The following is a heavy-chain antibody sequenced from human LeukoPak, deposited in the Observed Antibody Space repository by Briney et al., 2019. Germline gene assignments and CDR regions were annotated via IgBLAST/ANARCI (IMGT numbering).Heavy chain of an antibody. Sequence: HSETLSLTCAVYGGSFSGYYWSWIRQPPENGMDLNGEINHSGSTNYNPSLKSRVTISVDTSKNQFSLKLSSVTAADTAVYYCARGKKTPFYYYYGMDVWGQGTTVTVSS. J-gene: IGHJ6*02. CDR1: GGSFSGYY. CDR2: INHSGST. CDR3: ARGKKTPFYYYYGMDV. V-gene: IGHV4-34*01.